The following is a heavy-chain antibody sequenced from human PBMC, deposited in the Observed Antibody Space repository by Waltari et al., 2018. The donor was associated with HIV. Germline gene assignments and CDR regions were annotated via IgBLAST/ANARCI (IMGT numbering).Heavy chain of an antibody. CDR1: EFTFTKYA. J-gene: IGHJ4*02. V-gene: IGHV3-23*01. Sequence: EVQLLESGGGLVQPGGSLRLSCAASEFTFTKYAMNLVRQAPGKGLEWVSAISGSGGSAYYADSVKGRFTISRDNSKNTLFLQMDSLRAEDTAIYYCAKLSHIAVAGTIDYWGQGTLVTVSA. CDR3: AKLSHIAVAGTIDY. CDR2: ISGSGGSA. D-gene: IGHD6-19*01.